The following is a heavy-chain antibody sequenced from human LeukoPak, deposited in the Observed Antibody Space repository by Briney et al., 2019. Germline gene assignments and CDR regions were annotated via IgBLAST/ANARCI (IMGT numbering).Heavy chain of an antibody. D-gene: IGHD3-22*01. CDR2: IKLDGSEK. V-gene: IGHV3-7*01. CDR1: GFTFGKYW. CDR3: ARDLPTSGYHPFDY. J-gene: IGHJ4*02. Sequence: PGGSLRLSCVASGFTFGKYWMSWVRQAPGKGLEWVANIKLDGSEKNYVDSVKGRFTISRDNTKNSLYLQMNSLRAEDTAVYYCARDLPTSGYHPFDYWGQGTLVTVSS.